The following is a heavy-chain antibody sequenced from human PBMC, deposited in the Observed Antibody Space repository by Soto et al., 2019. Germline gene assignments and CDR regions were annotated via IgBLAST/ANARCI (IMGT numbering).Heavy chain of an antibody. CDR1: DAYIREADPY. CDR2: IAYSGDT. D-gene: IGHD3-9*01. CDR3: VRDFERSAIGP. J-gene: IGHJ5*02. V-gene: IGHV4-30-4*01. Sequence: FSFPAVFRDAYIREADPYWVWIRKPPGKGMEWIGYIAYSGDTYYNPSLRRRVTISADRSENKFSLTLKFVTAADTAVYFCVRDFERSAIGPWAQGTSVTVSS.